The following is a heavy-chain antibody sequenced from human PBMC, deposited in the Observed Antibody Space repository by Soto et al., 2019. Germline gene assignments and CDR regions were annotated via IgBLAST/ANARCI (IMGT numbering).Heavy chain of an antibody. CDR1: GFTFSSYA. V-gene: IGHV3-23*01. D-gene: IGHD5-12*01. CDR3: AKDIGLGDGYNFDY. Sequence: GGSLRLSCAASGFTFSSYAMSWVRQAPGKGLEWVSAISGSGSSTSYADSVKGRFTISRDNSKNTLYLQMNSLRAEDTAVYYCAKDIGLGDGYNFDYWGQGTLVTVSS. J-gene: IGHJ4*02. CDR2: ISGSGSST.